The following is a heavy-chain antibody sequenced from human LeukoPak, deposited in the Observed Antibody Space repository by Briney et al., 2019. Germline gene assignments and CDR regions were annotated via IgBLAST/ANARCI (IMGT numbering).Heavy chain of an antibody. V-gene: IGHV1-69*13. CDR2: IIPIFGTA. J-gene: IGHJ4*02. Sequence: SVKVSCKASGGTFSSYAISWVRQAPGQGLEWMGGIIPIFGTANYAQKFQGRVTITADESTSTAYMELSSLRSEDTAVYYCARRAALLRLGELSLFRWGQGTLVTVSP. CDR1: GGTFSSYA. D-gene: IGHD3-16*02. CDR3: ARRAALLRLGELSLFR.